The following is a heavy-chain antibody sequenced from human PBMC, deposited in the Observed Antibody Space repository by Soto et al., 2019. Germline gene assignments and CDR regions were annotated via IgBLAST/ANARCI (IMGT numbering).Heavy chain of an antibody. D-gene: IGHD6-13*01. J-gene: IGHJ6*02. CDR2: IIPIFGTA. Sequence: SVKVSCKASGGTFSSYAISWVRQAPGQGLEWMGGIIPIFGTANYAQKFQGRVTITADKSTSTAYMELSSLRSEDTAVYYCARGCQWAAAGTDYYYGMDGWGQGTTVTVSS. CDR3: ARGCQWAAAGTDYYYGMDG. V-gene: IGHV1-69*06. CDR1: GGTFSSYA.